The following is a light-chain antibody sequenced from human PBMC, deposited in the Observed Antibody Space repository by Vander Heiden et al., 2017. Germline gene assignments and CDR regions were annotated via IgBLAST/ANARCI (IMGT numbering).Light chain of an antibody. CDR2: KDS. CDR1: ALPKQY. CDR3: QSADSSGTVV. J-gene: IGLJ2*01. Sequence: SSELTQPPSVAVSPGQTARITCSGDALPKQYAYWYQQKPGQAPVLVIYKDSERPSGIPERFSGSGSGTTVTLTISGVQAEDEADYYCQSADSSGTVVFGGGTKLTVI. V-gene: IGLV3-25*03.